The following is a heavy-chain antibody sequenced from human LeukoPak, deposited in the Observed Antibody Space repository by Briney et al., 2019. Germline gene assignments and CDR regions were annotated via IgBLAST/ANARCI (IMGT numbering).Heavy chain of an antibody. CDR3: ARETGYSGYDGYYYYMDV. J-gene: IGHJ6*03. Sequence: PGGSLRLSCAASGFTFSNYVINWVRQAPGKGLEWVSVIYSGGSTYYADSVKGRFTISRDNSKNTLYLQMDSLRAEDTAVYYCARETGYSGYDGYYYYMDVWGKWTTVTVSS. D-gene: IGHD5-12*01. V-gene: IGHV3-66*02. CDR2: IYSGGST. CDR1: GFTFSNYV.